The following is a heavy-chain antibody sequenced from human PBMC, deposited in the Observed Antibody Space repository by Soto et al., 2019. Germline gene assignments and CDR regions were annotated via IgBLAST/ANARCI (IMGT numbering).Heavy chain of an antibody. D-gene: IGHD1-1*01. CDR2: IYYSGST. CDR3: ARWKDGGNDY. V-gene: IGHV4-59*01. CDR1: GGSISSYY. Sequence: SESLSLTCTVSGGSISSYYWSWIRQPPGKGLEWIGYIYYSGSTNYNPSLKSRVTISVDTSKNQFSLKLSSVTAADTAVYYCARWKDGGNDYWGQGTLVTVSS. J-gene: IGHJ4*02.